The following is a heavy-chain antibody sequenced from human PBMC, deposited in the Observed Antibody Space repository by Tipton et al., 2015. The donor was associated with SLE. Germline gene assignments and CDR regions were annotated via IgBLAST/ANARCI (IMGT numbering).Heavy chain of an antibody. CDR3: AKSMGVGYCSGGNCFEPFDY. CDR1: GGSISSSSYY. Sequence: TLSLTCTVSGGSISSSSYYWGWIRQPPGKGLEWIGFIYYSGSATYDPTLKSRVTISVDTSKNQFSLRLNSVTAVDTAVYYCAKSMGVGYCSGGNCFEPFDYRGPGTLVTGSS. D-gene: IGHD2-15*01. J-gene: IGHJ4*02. V-gene: IGHV4-61*05. CDR2: IYYSGSA.